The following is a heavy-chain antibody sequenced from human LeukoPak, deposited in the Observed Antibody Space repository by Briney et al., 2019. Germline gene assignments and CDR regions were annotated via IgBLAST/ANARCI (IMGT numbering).Heavy chain of an antibody. J-gene: IGHJ6*02. CDR3: AKGFSRGYYYDSSGYYPKDYYYYGMDV. Sequence: SPFSGTGGTTHYADSVKGRFTISRDKSKNTLYLQMDSLRAEDTAVYYCAKGFSRGYYYDSSGYYPKDYYYYGMDVWGQGTTVTVSS. D-gene: IGHD3-22*01. CDR2: FSGTGGTT. V-gene: IGHV3-23*01.